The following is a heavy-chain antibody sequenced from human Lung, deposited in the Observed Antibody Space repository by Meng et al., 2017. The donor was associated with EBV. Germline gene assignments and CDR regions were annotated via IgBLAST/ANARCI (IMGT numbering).Heavy chain of an antibody. D-gene: IGHD2-21*01. CDR3: ARRRSYGDSFDY. J-gene: IGHJ4*02. Sequence: QVQLVQSGAEGKKPGAEVQSPCKTSGYNFTSYYIHWVRQAPGQGLEWMGWINPISGGTNYAERFQGWVNMTRDTSVRTAYMELSSLKYVDTAVYYCARRRSYGDSFDYWGQGTLVTVSS. CDR2: INPISGGT. V-gene: IGHV1-2*04. CDR1: GYNFTSYY.